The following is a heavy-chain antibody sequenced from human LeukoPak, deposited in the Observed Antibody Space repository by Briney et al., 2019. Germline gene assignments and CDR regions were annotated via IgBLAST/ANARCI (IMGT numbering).Heavy chain of an antibody. J-gene: IGHJ6*03. CDR2: IIPIFGTA. CDR3: ARDGTRRPRYYYYYMDV. CDR1: GGTFSSYA. V-gene: IGHV1-69*01. Sequence: GSSVKVSCKASGGTFSSYAISWVRQAPGQGLEWMGGIIPIFGTANYAQKFQGRVTITADESTSTAYMELSSLRSEDTAVYYCARDGTRRPRYYYYYMDVWGKGTTVTVSS. D-gene: IGHD1-1*01.